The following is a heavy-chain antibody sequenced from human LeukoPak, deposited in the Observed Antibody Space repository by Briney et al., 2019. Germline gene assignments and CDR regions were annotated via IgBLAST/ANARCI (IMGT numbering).Heavy chain of an antibody. CDR3: AKFLPTHIVVANYYFDY. D-gene: IGHD2-21*01. Sequence: PGGSLRLSCAASGFTFSGYSMNWVRQAPGKGLEWVSYITSSSSAIYYADSVKGRFTISRHNARNSLYLQMNSLRAEDTAVYYCAKFLPTHIVVANYYFDYWGQGTLVTVSS. J-gene: IGHJ4*02. V-gene: IGHV3-48*01. CDR1: GFTFSGYS. CDR2: ITSSSSAI.